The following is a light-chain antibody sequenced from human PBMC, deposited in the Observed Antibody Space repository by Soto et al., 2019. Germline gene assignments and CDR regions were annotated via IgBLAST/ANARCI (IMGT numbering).Light chain of an antibody. V-gene: IGKV1-39*01. CDR3: QQSYSSTWT. CDR2: AAS. Sequence: DIQMTQSPSSLSASVGDRVTITCRASQTVSIYLSWYQQKPGKAPKLLISAASSLQSGVPSRFSGSGSRTDFTLTISSLQTEDFATYYCQQSYSSTWTFGQGTKVEIK. CDR1: QTVSIY. J-gene: IGKJ1*01.